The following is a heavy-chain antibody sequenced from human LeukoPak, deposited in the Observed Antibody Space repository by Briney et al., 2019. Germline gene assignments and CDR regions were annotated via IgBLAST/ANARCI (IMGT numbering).Heavy chain of an antibody. J-gene: IGHJ3*02. CDR2: IYSGGST. V-gene: IGHV3-53*01. Sequence: GGSLRLSCAASGCTVSSNYMSWVRQAPGKGLEWVSVIYSGGSTYYADSVKGRFTISRDNSKNTLYLQMNSLRAEDTAVYYCARPLAYCGGDCYAENSFDIWGQGTMVTVSS. CDR1: GCTVSSNY. CDR3: ARPLAYCGGDCYAENSFDI. D-gene: IGHD2-21*02.